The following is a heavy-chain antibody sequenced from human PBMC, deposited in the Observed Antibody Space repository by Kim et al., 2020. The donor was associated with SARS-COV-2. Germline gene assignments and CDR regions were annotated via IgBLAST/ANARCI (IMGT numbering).Heavy chain of an antibody. Sequence: PSRKSRVTISVDTSKNQFSLKLSSVTAADTAVYYCARLDIVVVPAAGFRYWGQETLVTVSS. J-gene: IGHJ4*02. D-gene: IGHD2-2*03. V-gene: IGHV4-34*01. CDR3: ARLDIVVVPAAGFRY.